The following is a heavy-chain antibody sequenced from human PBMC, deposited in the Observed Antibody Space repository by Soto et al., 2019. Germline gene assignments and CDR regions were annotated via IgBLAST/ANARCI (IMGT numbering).Heavy chain of an antibody. V-gene: IGHV3-23*01. CDR3: AKGGPYNSNGWFDP. D-gene: IGHD1-20*01. CDR1: GFTFSSYA. Sequence: EVQLLESGGGLVQPGGSLRLSCAASGFTFSSYAMTWVHQAPGKGLEWVSAISASGGSTYYADSVKGRFTISRDNSKSTLSLQMNSLRAEDTAVYYCAKGGPYNSNGWFDPWGQGILVTVSS. J-gene: IGHJ5*02. CDR2: ISASGGST.